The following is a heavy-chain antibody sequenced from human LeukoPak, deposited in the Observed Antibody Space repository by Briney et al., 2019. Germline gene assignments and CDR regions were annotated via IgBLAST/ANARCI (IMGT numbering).Heavy chain of an antibody. CDR2: IKSDGTST. D-gene: IGHD6-19*01. J-gene: IGHJ4*02. Sequence: GGSLRLSCAASGFTFSDHWMHWVRQAPGKGLVWVSRIKSDGTSTPYADSMKGRFTISRDNAKNTLYLQMNSLRTEDTAVYYCATGASAIYSSGVVFDYWGQGTLVTVSS. V-gene: IGHV3-74*03. CDR3: ATGASAIYSSGVVFDY. CDR1: GFTFSDHW.